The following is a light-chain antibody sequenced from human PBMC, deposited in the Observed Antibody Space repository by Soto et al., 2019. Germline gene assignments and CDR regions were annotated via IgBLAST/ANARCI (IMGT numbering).Light chain of an antibody. CDR1: QFVSSTY. J-gene: IGKJ3*01. Sequence: EGVLTQSPGTLSLSPGERATLSCRASQFVSSTYFAWYQQKAGQAPRLLIYATVTRATGIPDRFSGSVSGTEITLTISRLEPEDSAVYYCQQYGSSPTTFGPGTKVHIK. CDR2: ATV. CDR3: QQYGSSPTT. V-gene: IGKV3-20*01.